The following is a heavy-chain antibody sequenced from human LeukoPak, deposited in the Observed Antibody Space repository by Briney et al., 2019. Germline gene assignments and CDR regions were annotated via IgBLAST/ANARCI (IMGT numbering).Heavy chain of an antibody. CDR3: ARGFTKANFWGGWEGYDV. V-gene: IGHV1-46*01. Sequence: ASVTVSRKTSGYTFTNYYMHWVRQAPGQGLEWVGIINSNSGHTTYAQKFQVRVTMTRDTSTTTVDMELSSLRPEDTAVYFCARGFTKANFWGGWEGYDVCGQGSLVTVSS. CDR1: GYTFTNYY. CDR2: INSNSGHT. D-gene: IGHD3-3*01. J-gene: IGHJ4*02.